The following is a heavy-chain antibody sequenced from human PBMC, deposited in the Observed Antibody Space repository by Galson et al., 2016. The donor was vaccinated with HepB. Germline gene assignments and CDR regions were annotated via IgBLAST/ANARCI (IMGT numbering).Heavy chain of an antibody. V-gene: IGHV3-66*01. CDR2: VHSGGRT. D-gene: IGHD4-17*01. Sequence: SLRLSCAASGLTVSRSYMSWVRQAPGKGLEWVSIVHSGGRTYYSDSVKGRFTISRDTSKNTLYLQMNSLRPDDTAVYYCARDYAAYGDPARYYYFEKDVWGQGTTVTVSS. CDR3: ARDYAAYGDPARYYYFEKDV. CDR1: GLTVSRSY. J-gene: IGHJ6*02.